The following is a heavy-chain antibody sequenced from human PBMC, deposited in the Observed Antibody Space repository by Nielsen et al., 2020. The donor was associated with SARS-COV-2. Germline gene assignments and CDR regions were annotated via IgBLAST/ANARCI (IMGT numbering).Heavy chain of an antibody. CDR2: IYHSGST. D-gene: IGHD6-13*01. Sequence: VRQAPGKGLEWIGEIYHSGSTNYNPSLKSRVTISVDKSKNQFSLKLSSVTAADTAVYYCARDSSSWYRYFDLWGRGTLVTVSS. CDR3: ARDSSSWYRYFDL. J-gene: IGHJ2*01. V-gene: IGHV4-4*02.